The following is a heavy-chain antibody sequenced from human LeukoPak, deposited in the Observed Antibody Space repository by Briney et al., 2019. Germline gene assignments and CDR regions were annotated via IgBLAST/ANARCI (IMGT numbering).Heavy chain of an antibody. CDR1: GGSISSHY. CDR2: IYYTGAT. D-gene: IGHD5-18*01. V-gene: IGHV4-59*11. CDR3: ARAGYSYGTGYYFDY. Sequence: SETLSLTCTVSGGSISSHYWSWIRLPPGKGLEWIGYIYYTGATYYNPSLKSRVTISLDTSKNQFSLKLSSVTAADAAVYYCARAGYSYGTGYYFDYWGQGALVTVSS. J-gene: IGHJ4*02.